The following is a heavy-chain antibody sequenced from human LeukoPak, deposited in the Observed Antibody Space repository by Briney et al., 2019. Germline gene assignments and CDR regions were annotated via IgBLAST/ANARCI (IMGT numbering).Heavy chain of an antibody. CDR2: INSDGSST. J-gene: IGHJ3*02. Sequence: PGGSLRLSCAASGFTFSSYWMHWVRQAPGKGLVWVSRINSDGSSTSYADSVKGRFTISRDNAKNTLYLQMNSLRAEDTAVYYCARVMVSSSWYDAFDIWGQGTMVTVSS. D-gene: IGHD6-13*01. V-gene: IGHV3-74*01. CDR3: ARVMVSSSWYDAFDI. CDR1: GFTFSSYW.